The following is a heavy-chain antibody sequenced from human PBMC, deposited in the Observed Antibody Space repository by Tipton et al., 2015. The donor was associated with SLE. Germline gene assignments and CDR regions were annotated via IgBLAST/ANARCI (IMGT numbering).Heavy chain of an antibody. CDR3: ARHSTSSSWFLNWFDP. D-gene: IGHD6-13*01. CDR2: IYHSGST. CDR1: GYSISSGYY. Sequence: TLSLTCTVSGYSISSGYYWGWIRQPPGKGLEWIGSIYHSGSTYYNPSLKSRVTISVDTSKNQFSLKLSSVTAADTAVYYCARHSTSSSWFLNWFDPWGQGTLVTVSS. J-gene: IGHJ5*02. V-gene: IGHV4-38-2*02.